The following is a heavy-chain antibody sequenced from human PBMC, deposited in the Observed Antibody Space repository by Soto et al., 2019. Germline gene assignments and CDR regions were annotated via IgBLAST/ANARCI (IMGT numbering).Heavy chain of an antibody. Sequence: SGPTRVHPTQTLTLTCTFSWFSLSTNGMCVSWIRQPPGKALEWLARIDWDDDKYYSTSLKTRLTISKDTSKNQVVLTMTNMDPVDTATYYCARIRYYDILTGYYNYYYYYMDVWGKGTTVTVSS. D-gene: IGHD3-9*01. J-gene: IGHJ6*03. V-gene: IGHV2-70*11. CDR3: ARIRYYDILTGYYNYYYYYMDV. CDR1: WFSLSTNGMC. CDR2: IDWDDDK.